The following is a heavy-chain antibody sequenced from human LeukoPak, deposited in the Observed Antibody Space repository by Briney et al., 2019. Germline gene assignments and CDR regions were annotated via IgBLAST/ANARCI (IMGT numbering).Heavy chain of an antibody. D-gene: IGHD3-9*01. CDR1: GYTFTSYS. J-gene: IGHJ4*02. Sequence: ASVKVSCKASGYTFTSYSISWVRQAPGQGLEWMGWISAYNGNTNYAQKLQGRVTMTTDTSTSTAYMELRSLRSDDTAVYYCARDPYYDILTGYWVDYWGQGTLVTVSS. CDR3: ARDPYYDILTGYWVDY. CDR2: ISAYNGNT. V-gene: IGHV1-18*01.